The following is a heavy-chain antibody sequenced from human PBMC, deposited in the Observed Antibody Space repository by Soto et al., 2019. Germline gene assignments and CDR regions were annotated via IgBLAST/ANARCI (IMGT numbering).Heavy chain of an antibody. V-gene: IGHV4-34*01. CDR2: IDHSGAT. Sequence: PSETLSLTCAVFGGSFSGYSWSWIRQSPGKGLEWIGEIDHSGATNHNPSLTGRVTISVDTSKNQFSLKVTSVTAADTAVYYCARAFLEWRALDVWGQGTTVTVSS. CDR3: ARAFLEWRALDV. CDR1: GGSFSGYS. D-gene: IGHD3-3*01. J-gene: IGHJ6*02.